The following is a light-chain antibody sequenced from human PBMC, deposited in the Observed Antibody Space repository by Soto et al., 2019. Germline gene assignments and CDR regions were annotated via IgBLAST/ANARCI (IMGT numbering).Light chain of an antibody. V-gene: IGLV2-14*01. Sequence: QSALTQPASVAGSPGQSITISCTGTSSDVGGYNYVSWYQQHPGKAPKLMIYDVSNQPSGVYNRFSGSKSGNTASLTISGLQAEDEADYYCSSYTSSSTHPIFGGGTTLPVL. CDR1: SSDVGGYNY. J-gene: IGLJ2*01. CDR3: SSYTSSSTHPI. CDR2: DVS.